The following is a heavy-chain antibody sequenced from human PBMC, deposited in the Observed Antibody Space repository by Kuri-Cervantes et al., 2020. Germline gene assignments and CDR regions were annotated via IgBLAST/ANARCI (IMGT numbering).Heavy chain of an antibody. V-gene: IGHV1-69*01. D-gene: IGHD6-19*01. J-gene: IGHJ6*03. CDR1: GGTFSSYA. CDR2: IIPIFGTA. CDR3: ARGGYFSSGWPYYYYYYMDV. Sequence: KVSCKASGGTFSSYAISWVRQAPGQGLEWMGGIIPIFGTANYAQKFQGRVTITADESTSTAYMELSSLRSEDTAVYYCARGGYFSSGWPYYYYYYMDVWGKGTTVTVSS.